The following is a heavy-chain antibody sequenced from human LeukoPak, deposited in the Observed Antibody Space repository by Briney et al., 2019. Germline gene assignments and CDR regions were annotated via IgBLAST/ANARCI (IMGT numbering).Heavy chain of an antibody. J-gene: IGHJ4*02. D-gene: IGHD6-19*01. V-gene: IGHV3-23*01. Sequence: EPGGSLRLSCAASGFTFSSYAMSWVRQAPGKGLEWVSAISGSGCSTYYADSVKGRFTISRDNSKNTLYLQMSSLRAEDTAVYYCEKDPRLDRGGWYLYFDFWGQGTLVTVSS. CDR3: EKDPRLDRGGWYLYFDF. CDR1: GFTFSSYA. CDR2: ISGSGCST.